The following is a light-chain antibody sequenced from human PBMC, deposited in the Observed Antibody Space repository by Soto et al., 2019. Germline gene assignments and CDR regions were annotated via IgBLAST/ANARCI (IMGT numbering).Light chain of an antibody. V-gene: IGLV2-8*01. J-gene: IGLJ2*01. CDR2: EVS. CDR3: SSFAGGNNLL. Sequence: QSALTQAPSASGSPGQSVTISCTGTSSDVGGYNFASWYQQHPGKAPKLLIYEVSKRPSGVPDRFSGSKSDNTASLTVSGLQAEDEADYYCSSFAGGNNLLFGGGTKLTVL. CDR1: SSDVGGYNF.